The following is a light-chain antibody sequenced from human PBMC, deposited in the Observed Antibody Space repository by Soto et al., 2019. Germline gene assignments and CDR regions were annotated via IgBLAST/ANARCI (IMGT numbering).Light chain of an antibody. CDR1: SSDIGRFDY. V-gene: IGLV2-14*01. CDR3: ASYTASTTQV. Sequence: QSVLTQPVSVSASPGQSITISCAGTSSDIGRFDYVSWYQHHPGNAPKLVISAVSRRSSGISDRFSGSKSGNTATLTISGLQDEDEADDYCASYTASTTQVFGGGTKVTVL. CDR2: AVS. J-gene: IGLJ3*02.